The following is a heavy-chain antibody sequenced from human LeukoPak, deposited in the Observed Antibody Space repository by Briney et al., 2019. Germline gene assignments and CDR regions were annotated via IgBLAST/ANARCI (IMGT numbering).Heavy chain of an antibody. CDR2: IYSSGST. CDR3: ARRNDFDI. V-gene: IGHV4-4*08. J-gene: IGHJ3*02. CDR1: GCSITGYH. Sequence: SETLSLTCTVSGCSITGYHWSWIRQPPGKGLEWIGYIYSSGSTEYKPSLKSRATISADTSKNQFSLKLTSVTAADTAIYYCARRNDFDIWGQGTMVTASS.